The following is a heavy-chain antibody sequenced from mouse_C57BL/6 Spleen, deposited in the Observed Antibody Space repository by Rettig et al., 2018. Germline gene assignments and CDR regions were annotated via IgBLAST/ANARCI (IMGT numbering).Heavy chain of an antibody. V-gene: IGHV5-6*01. Sequence: EVQLVESGGDLVKPGGSLKLSCAASGFTFSSYGMSWVRQTPDKRLEWVATISSGGSYTYYPDSVKGRFTISRDNAKNTLYLQMSSLKSEDTAMYYCARQGDGSSPYFDYWGQ. CDR2: ISSGGSYT. CDR3: ARQGDGSSPYFDY. D-gene: IGHD1-1*01. J-gene: IGHJ2*01. CDR1: GFTFSSYG.